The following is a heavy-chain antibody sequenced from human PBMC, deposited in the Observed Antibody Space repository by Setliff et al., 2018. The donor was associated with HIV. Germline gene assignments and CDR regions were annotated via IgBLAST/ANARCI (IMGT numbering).Heavy chain of an antibody. Sequence: GASVKVSCKASGGTFSNYAISWVRKAPGQGLEWMGEIIPILGLATYAQKFQGRVTITTDESMSTAYMELSSLRSEDTAVYYCARREHPCGGDCYLLGPFDIWGQGTVVTVSS. D-gene: IGHD2-21*02. V-gene: IGHV1-69*10. CDR1: GGTFSNYA. CDR3: ARREHPCGGDCYLLGPFDI. CDR2: IIPILGLA. J-gene: IGHJ3*02.